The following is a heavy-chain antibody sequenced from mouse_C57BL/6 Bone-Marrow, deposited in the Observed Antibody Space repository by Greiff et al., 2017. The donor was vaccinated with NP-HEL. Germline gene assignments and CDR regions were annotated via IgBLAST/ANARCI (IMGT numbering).Heavy chain of an antibody. D-gene: IGHD3-2*02. J-gene: IGHJ2*01. Sequence: QVQLQQSGAELVRPGTSVKVSCKASGYAFTNYLIEWVKQRPGQGLEWIGVLNPGSGGTNYNEKFKGKATLTADKSSSTAYMQLSSLTSEDSAVYFCARSTRQLRLYYFDYWGQGTTLTVSS. CDR3: ARSTRQLRLYYFDY. CDR2: LNPGSGGT. CDR1: GYAFTNYL. V-gene: IGHV1-54*01.